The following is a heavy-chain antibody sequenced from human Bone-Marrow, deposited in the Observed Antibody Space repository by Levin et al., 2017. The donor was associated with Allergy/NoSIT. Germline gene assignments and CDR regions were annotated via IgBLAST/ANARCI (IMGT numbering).Heavy chain of an antibody. J-gene: IGHJ5*02. D-gene: IGHD2-21*02. Sequence: SQTLSLTCAVYGGSFSGYYWSWIRQPPGKGLEWIGEINHSGSTNYNPSLKSRVTISVDTSKNQFSLKLSSVTAADTAVYYCATAAYCGGDCYSDNWFDPWGQGTLVTVSS. CDR2: INHSGST. CDR1: GGSFSGYY. V-gene: IGHV4-34*01. CDR3: ATAAYCGGDCYSDNWFDP.